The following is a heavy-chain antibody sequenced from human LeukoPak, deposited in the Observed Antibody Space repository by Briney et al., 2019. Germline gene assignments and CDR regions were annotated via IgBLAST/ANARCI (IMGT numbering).Heavy chain of an antibody. V-gene: IGHV4-39*01. CDR1: GGSISSSSYY. CDR2: IYYSGST. D-gene: IGHD2-15*01. Sequence: ASETLSLTCTVSGGSISSSSYYWGWIRQPPGKGLEWIGSIYYSGSTYYNPSLKSRVTISVDTSKNQFSLKLSSVTAADTAVYYCARLIALKRYCSGGSCYVDDYWGQGTLVTVSS. CDR3: ARLIALKRYCSGGSCYVDDY. J-gene: IGHJ4*02.